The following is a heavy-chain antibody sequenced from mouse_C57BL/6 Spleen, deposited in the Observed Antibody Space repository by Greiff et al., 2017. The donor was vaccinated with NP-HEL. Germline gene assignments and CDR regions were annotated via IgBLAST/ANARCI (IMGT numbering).Heavy chain of an antibody. CDR1: GYTFTSYW. V-gene: IGHV1-50*01. D-gene: IGHD1-1*01. CDR3: ARRTTGY. CDR2: IDPSDSYT. Sequence: VQLQQSGAELVKPGASVKLSCKASGYTFTSYWMQWVKQRPGQGLEWIGEIDPSDSYTNYNQKFKGKATLTVDISSSTAYMQLSSLTSEDSAVYYCARRTTGYWGQGTTLTVSS. J-gene: IGHJ2*01.